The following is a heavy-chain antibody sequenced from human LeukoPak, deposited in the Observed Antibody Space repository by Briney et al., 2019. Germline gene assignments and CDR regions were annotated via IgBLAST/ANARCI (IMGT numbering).Heavy chain of an antibody. CDR2: ISAYNGNT. D-gene: IGHD6-19*01. CDR1: GYTFTSYG. Sequence: ASVKVSCKSSGYTFTSYGIIWVRQAPGQGLEWMGWISAYNGNTNYAQKLQGRVTMTTDTSTSTAYMELRSLRSDDTAVYYCARAQWLVPFDYWGQGTLVTVSS. V-gene: IGHV1-18*01. CDR3: ARAQWLVPFDY. J-gene: IGHJ4*02.